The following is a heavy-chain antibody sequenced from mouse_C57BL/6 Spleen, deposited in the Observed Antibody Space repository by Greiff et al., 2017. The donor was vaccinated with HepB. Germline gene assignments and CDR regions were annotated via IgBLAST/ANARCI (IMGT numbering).Heavy chain of an antibody. CDR3: ARWTGRDYFDY. J-gene: IGHJ2*01. Sequence: QVQLKQPGAELVKPGASVKLSCKASGYTFTSYWMHWVKQRPGQGLEWIGMIHPNSGSTNYNEKFKSKATLTVDKSSSTAYMQLSSLTSEDSAVYYCARWTGRDYFDYWGQGTTLTVSS. D-gene: IGHD4-1*01. CDR1: GYTFTSYW. V-gene: IGHV1-64*01. CDR2: IHPNSGST.